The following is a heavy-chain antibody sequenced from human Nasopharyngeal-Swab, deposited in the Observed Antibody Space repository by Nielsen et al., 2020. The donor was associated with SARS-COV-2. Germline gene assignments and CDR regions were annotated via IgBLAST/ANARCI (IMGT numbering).Heavy chain of an antibody. V-gene: IGHV3-15*01. J-gene: IGHJ4*02. CDR2: IKSKTDGGTT. D-gene: IGHD1-26*01. CDR1: GFTFSNAW. Sequence: GESLQISCVASGFTFSNAWMSWVRQAPGKGLEWVGRIKSKTDGGTTDYAAPVKGRFTISRDDSKNTLYLQMNSLKTEDTAVYYCTPSGSYVRYWGQGTLVTVSS. CDR3: TPSGSYVRY.